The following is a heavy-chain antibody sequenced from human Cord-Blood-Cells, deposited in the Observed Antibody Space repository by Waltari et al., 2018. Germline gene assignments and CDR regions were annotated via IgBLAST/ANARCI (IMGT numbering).Heavy chain of an antibody. V-gene: IGHV1-2*04. CDR1: GYTLTGYY. Sequence: QVQLVQSGAEVKKPGASVKVSCKASGYTLTGYYMHWVRQAPGQGLEWMGWINPNSGGTNYAQKFQGWVTMTRDTSISTAYMELSRLRSDDTAVYYCARAYSSSWYKVNWFDPWGQGTLVTVSS. D-gene: IGHD6-13*01. CDR3: ARAYSSSWYKVNWFDP. CDR2: INPNSGGT. J-gene: IGHJ5*02.